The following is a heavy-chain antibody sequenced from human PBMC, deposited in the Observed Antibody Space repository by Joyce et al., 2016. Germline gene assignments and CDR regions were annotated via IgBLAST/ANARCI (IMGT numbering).Heavy chain of an antibody. CDR2: ISDASYSI. D-gene: IGHD3-16*01. CDR3: ARGGISYYYAMDV. Sequence: QLVESGGGVVKPGGSLRLSCEASGSTFSTSSMSWFRQAPGKGLEWVAAISDASYSIFHAETGRGRFTVSRDNAKKTLYLQMNSLRAEDSAVFYCARGGISYYYAMDVWGQGTTVTVSS. J-gene: IGHJ6*02. V-gene: IGHV3-21*01. CDR1: GSTFSTSS.